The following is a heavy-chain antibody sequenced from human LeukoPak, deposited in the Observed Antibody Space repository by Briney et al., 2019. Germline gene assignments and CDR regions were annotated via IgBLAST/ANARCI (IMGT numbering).Heavy chain of an antibody. CDR2: INEDGSEK. D-gene: IGHD3-9*01. V-gene: IGHV3-7*01. CDR1: GFIFNKNW. Sequence: PGGSLRLSCAASGFIFNKNWMSWVRQAPGKGLEWVANINEDGSEKNYADSVKGRFTISRDNSKNTLYLQMNSLRAEDTAVYYCARDHSYYDILTGYYWGQGTLVTVSS. CDR3: ARDHSYYDILTGYY. J-gene: IGHJ4*02.